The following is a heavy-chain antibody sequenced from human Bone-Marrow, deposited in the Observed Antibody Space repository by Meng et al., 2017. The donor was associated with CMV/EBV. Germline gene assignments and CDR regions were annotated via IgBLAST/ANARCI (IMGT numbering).Heavy chain of an antibody. Sequence: SETRSLTCTVSGGSISSSSYYWGWIRQPPGKGLEWIGSIYYSGSTYYNPSLKSRVTISVDTSKNQFTLKLSSVTAADTAVYYCARRCSTSCFDDWGQGTLVTVSS. CDR1: GGSISSSSYY. V-gene: IGHV4-39*01. CDR3: ARRCSTSCFDD. J-gene: IGHJ4*02. CDR2: IYYSGST. D-gene: IGHD2-2*01.